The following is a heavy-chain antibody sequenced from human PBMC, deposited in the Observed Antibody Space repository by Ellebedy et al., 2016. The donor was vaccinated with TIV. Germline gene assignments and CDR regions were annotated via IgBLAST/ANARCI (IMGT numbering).Heavy chain of an antibody. CDR1: GFTFSNYA. Sequence: PGGSLRLSCAASGFTFSNYAMSWVRQAPGKGLQWVAGISGSGGSTYYAESVKGRFTISRDNANNLLFPQMNNLRAEDTAIYYCGRVPPGAYGSESYFGDDYWGQGTLVTVSS. D-gene: IGHD3-10*01. CDR2: ISGSGGST. V-gene: IGHV3-23*01. CDR3: GRVPPGAYGSESYFGDDY. J-gene: IGHJ4*02.